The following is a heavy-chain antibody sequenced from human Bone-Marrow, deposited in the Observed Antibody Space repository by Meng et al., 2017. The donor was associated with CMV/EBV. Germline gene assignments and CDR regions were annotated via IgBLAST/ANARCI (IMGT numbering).Heavy chain of an antibody. V-gene: IGHV4-34*01. CDR1: GGSFSGYY. CDR2: INHSGST. D-gene: IGHD2-2*01. J-gene: IGHJ4*02. CDR3: ASHIVLVPAAMEGDDYFDY. Sequence: GSLRLSCAVYGGSFSGYYWSWIRQPPGKGLEWIGEINHSGSTNYNPSLKSRVTISLDTSKNQFSLKLSSVTAADTAVYYCASHIVLVPAAMEGDDYFDYWGQGTLVTVSS.